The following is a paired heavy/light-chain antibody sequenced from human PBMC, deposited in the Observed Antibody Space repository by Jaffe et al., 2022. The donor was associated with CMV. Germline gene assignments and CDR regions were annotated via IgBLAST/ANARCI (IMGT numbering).Light chain of an antibody. J-gene: IGKJ1*01. CDR1: QSISSY. V-gene: IGKV1-39*01. CDR2: AAS. CDR3: QQSYSTPVT. Sequence: DIQMTQSPSSLSASVGDRVTITCRASQSISSYLNWYQQKPGKAPKLLIYAASSLQSGVPSRFSGSGSGTDFTLTISSLQPEDFATYYCQQSYSTPVTFGQGTKVEIK.
Heavy chain of an antibody. Sequence: QVTLKESGPVLVKPTETLTLTCTVSGFSLSNARMGVSWIRQPPGKALEWLAHIFSNDEKSYSTSLKSRLTISKDTSKSQVVLTMTNMDPVDTATYYCARITAPELRYFDWLVGPLLYYFDYWGQGTLVTVSS. D-gene: IGHD3-9*01. CDR2: IFSNDEK. CDR3: ARITAPELRYFDWLVGPLLYYFDY. V-gene: IGHV2-26*01. J-gene: IGHJ4*02. CDR1: GFSLSNARMG.